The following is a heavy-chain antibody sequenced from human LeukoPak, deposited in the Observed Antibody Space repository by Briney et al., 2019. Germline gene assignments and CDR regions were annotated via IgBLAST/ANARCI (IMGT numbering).Heavy chain of an antibody. V-gene: IGHV4-59*12. Sequence: SETLSLTCTVSGGSISSYYWSWIRQPPGKGLEWIGYIYYSGSTNYNPSLKSRVTISVDTSKNQFSLKLSSVTAADTAVYYCARPRVSGSVVVPAAYRDYYYGMDVWGQGTTVTVSS. CDR2: IYYSGST. CDR3: ARPRVSGSVVVPAAYRDYYYGMDV. J-gene: IGHJ6*02. CDR1: GGSISSYY. D-gene: IGHD2-2*01.